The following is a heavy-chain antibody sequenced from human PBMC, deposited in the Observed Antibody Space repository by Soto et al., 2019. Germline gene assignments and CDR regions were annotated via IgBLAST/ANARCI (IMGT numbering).Heavy chain of an antibody. D-gene: IGHD5-12*01. J-gene: IGHJ5*02. CDR1: GYTFTSYY. Sequence: ASVKVSCKASGYTFTSYYMHWVRQAPGQGLEWMGIINPSGGSTSYAQKFQGRVTITRDTSASTAYMELSSLRSEDTAVYYCARDPTRGWFDPWGQGTLVTVSS. CDR3: ARDPTRGWFDP. V-gene: IGHV1-46*01. CDR2: INPSGGST.